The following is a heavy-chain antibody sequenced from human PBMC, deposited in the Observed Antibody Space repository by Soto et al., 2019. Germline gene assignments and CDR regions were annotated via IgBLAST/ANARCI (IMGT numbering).Heavy chain of an antibody. J-gene: IGHJ4*02. Sequence: QVQLQQWGAGLLKPSETLSLTCAVYGGSFSGYYWSWIRQPPGKGLEWIGEINHSGSPNYNPSLKSRVTISVDTSKNQFSLKLSSVTAADTAVYYCARAPVAGGIDYWGQGTLVTVSS. D-gene: IGHD1-26*01. V-gene: IGHV4-34*01. CDR1: GGSFSGYY. CDR2: INHSGSP. CDR3: ARAPVAGGIDY.